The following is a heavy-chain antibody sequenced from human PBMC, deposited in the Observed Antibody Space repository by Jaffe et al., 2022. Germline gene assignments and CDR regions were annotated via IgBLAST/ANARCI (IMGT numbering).Heavy chain of an antibody. CDR1: GFTFSSYG. Sequence: QVQLVESGGGVVQPGRSLRLSCAASGFTFSSYGMHWVRQAPGKGLEWVAVISYDGSNKYYADSVKGRFTIYRDNSKNTLYLQMNSLRAEDTAVYYCAKSDYDILSGQLDYWGQGTLVTVSS. CDR3: AKSDYDILSGQLDY. J-gene: IGHJ4*02. V-gene: IGHV3-30*18. D-gene: IGHD3-9*01. CDR2: ISYDGSNK.